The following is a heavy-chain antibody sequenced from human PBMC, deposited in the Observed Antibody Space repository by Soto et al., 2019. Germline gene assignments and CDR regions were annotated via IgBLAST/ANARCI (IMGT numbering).Heavy chain of an antibody. V-gene: IGHV3-7*03. CDR2: IKQDGSEK. D-gene: IGHD5-18*01. CDR3: ARDPHLHWLYSYGGDAKYYFDY. CDR1: GFTFSSYW. Sequence: EVQLVESGGGLVQPGGSLRLSCAASGFTFSSYWMSWVRQAPGKGLEWVANIKQDGSEKYYVDSVKGRFTISRDNAKNSLYLQMNSLRAEDTAVYYCARDPHLHWLYSYGGDAKYYFDYWGQGTLVTVSS. J-gene: IGHJ4*02.